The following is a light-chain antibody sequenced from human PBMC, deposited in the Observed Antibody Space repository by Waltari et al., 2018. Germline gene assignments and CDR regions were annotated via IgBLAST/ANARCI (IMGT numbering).Light chain of an antibody. V-gene: IGKV1-5*03. CDR3: QQYSTYPYT. J-gene: IGKJ2*01. Sequence: DIQMTQSPSTLPASVGDRVTITCRASQTINSWLAWYQQRPGKAPKMLIYRASTLETGVPSRFSGSGSGTEFTLTIISLQPDDFATYYCQQYSTYPYTFGQGTKLEIK. CDR2: RAS. CDR1: QTINSW.